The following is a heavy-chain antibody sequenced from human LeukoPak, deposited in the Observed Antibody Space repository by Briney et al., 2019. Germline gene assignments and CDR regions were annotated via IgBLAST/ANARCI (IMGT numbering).Heavy chain of an antibody. CDR1: GFTFSSYA. J-gene: IGHJ4*02. Sequence: GGSLRLSCAASGFTFSSYAMSWVRQAPGKGLEWVSAISGSGGSTYYADSVKGRFTISRDNSKNTLYLQMNSLRAEDTAVYYCASGVYRYSGSHQGCDYWGQGTLVTVSS. V-gene: IGHV3-23*01. D-gene: IGHD1-26*01. CDR3: ASGVYRYSGSHQGCDY. CDR2: ISGSGGST.